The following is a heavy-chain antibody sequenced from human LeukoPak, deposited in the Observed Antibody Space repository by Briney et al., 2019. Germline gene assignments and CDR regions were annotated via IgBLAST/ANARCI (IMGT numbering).Heavy chain of an antibody. D-gene: IGHD7-27*01. V-gene: IGHV1-69*01. CDR3: ASPEINLDPRNGDPNYYFDY. J-gene: IGHJ4*02. Sequence: ASVKVSCKSSGRRFSTSVISWVRQAPGQGLEWMGGIIPLFGTPDYAQKFQGRLTITADESTGTVFMDLSSLRSDDTAVYYCASPEINLDPRNGDPNYYFDYWGQGTLVTVSS. CDR1: GRRFSTSV. CDR2: IIPLFGTP.